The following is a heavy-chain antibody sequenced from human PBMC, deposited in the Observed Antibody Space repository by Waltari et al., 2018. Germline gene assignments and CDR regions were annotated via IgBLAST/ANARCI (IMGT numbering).Heavy chain of an antibody. CDR1: GGSISGYY. D-gene: IGHD2-2*02. CDR2: IYYSGNT. Sequence: QVQLQESGPGLVKLSETLSLTCTVSGGSISGYYWNWVWQPPGKGLVCIGSIYYSGNTNDNPALKRRVTISIDTSKNQFSLKLSSVTAADTAVYYCARDTLVPAAITPYYYYFGMDVWGQGTAVTVS. J-gene: IGHJ6*02. V-gene: IGHV4-59*01. CDR3: ARDTLVPAAITPYYYYFGMDV.